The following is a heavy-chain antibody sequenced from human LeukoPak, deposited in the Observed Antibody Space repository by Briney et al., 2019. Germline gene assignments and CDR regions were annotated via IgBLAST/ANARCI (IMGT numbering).Heavy chain of an antibody. D-gene: IGHD5-12*01. Sequence: GGSLRLSCAASGFTFSSSWMSWVRQAPGKGLEWVANIKRDGSEKYYVDSVKGRFTISRDNARNSLYLQMNSLRAQNTAVYYCARDNVPPTTWVGLRLRRRLNSYFDYWGQGTLVTVSS. J-gene: IGHJ4*02. V-gene: IGHV3-7*01. CDR3: ARDNVPPTTWVGLRLRRRLNSYFDY. CDR2: IKRDGSEK. CDR1: GFTFSSSW.